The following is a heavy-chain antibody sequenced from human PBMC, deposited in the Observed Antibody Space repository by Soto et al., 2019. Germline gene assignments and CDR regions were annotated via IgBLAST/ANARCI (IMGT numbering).Heavy chain of an antibody. V-gene: IGHV3-23*01. CDR3: AKDPPWTVGPLAMDV. CDR2: FSGSGGNI. J-gene: IGHJ6*02. CDR1: GFTFTTHA. D-gene: IGHD2-2*01. Sequence: GXSVRLACLASGFTFTTHAMSWVRQVPGKGLEWVSTFSGSGGNIYYGESVKGRFTISRDDPKNTLYLDMNSLRVEDTAVYYCAKDPPWTVGPLAMDVWGQGTTVTVSS.